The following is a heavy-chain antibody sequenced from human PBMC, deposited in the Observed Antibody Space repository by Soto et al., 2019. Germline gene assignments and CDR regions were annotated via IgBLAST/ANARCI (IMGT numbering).Heavy chain of an antibody. CDR1: GGSFSGYY. CDR3: DGGGYSSGGSCYPGPQ. D-gene: IGHD2-15*01. V-gene: IGHV4-34*01. Sequence: PSETLSLTCAVYGGSFSGYYWSWIRQPPGKGLEWIGEINHSGSTNYNPSLKSRVTISVDTSKNQFSLKLSSVTAADTAVYYCDGGGYSSGGSCYPGPQWGQGTLVTVSS. CDR2: INHSGST. J-gene: IGHJ4*02.